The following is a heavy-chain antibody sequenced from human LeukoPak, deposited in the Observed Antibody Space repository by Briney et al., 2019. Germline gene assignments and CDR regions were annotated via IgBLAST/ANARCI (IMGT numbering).Heavy chain of an antibody. D-gene: IGHD1-1*01. J-gene: IGHJ4*02. CDR3: ARDPGNWNDGHDY. V-gene: IGHV3-53*01. CDR1: GFTVSSIH. CDR2: TYTGGNS. Sequence: GGSLRLSCAASGFTVSSIHMVWVRQAPGKGLEWVSVTYTGGNSYYADSVKGRFIISRDISKNTLYLQMNSLRAEDTAVYYCARDPGNWNDGHDYWGQGTLVTVSS.